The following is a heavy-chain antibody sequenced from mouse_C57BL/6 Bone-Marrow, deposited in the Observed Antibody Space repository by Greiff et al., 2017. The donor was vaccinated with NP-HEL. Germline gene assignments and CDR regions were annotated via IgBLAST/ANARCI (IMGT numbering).Heavy chain of an antibody. V-gene: IGHV1-26*01. CDR3: ARDLYGSSYGYFDV. CDR2: INPNNGGT. D-gene: IGHD1-1*01. Sequence: EVKLQQSGPELVKPGASVKISCKASGYTFTDYYMNWVKQSHGKSLEWIGDINPNNGGTSYNQKFKGKATLTVDKSSSTAYMELRSLTSEDSAVYYCARDLYGSSYGYFDVWGTGTTVTVSS. CDR1: GYTFTDYY. J-gene: IGHJ1*03.